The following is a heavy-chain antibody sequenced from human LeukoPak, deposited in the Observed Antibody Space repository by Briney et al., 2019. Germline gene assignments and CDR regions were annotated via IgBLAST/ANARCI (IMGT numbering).Heavy chain of an antibody. CDR3: ARASHWNQLHYFDY. V-gene: IGHV4-61*02. J-gene: IGHJ4*02. CDR1: GDSISNSRHY. D-gene: IGHD1-1*01. CDR2: IYPSGNT. Sequence: SETLSLTCTVSGDSISNSRHYWSWIRQPAGKGLEWIGRIYPSGNTNYNPSLKSRVTISLDTSKNQFSLKLSSVTAADTAVYYCARASHWNQLHYFDYWGQGTLVTVSS.